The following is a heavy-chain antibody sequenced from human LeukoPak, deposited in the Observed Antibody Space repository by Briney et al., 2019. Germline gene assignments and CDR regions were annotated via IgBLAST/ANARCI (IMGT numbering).Heavy chain of an antibody. Sequence: PGGSLRLSCAASGFIVSSNYMNWVRQAPGKGLEWVSVIYSGGSTYYADSVKGRFTISRDNSKNTVHLQMNDLRAEGTAVYYCARSWDARLNFDYWGQGTLVTVSS. CDR3: ARSWDARLNFDY. CDR2: IYSGGST. D-gene: IGHD1-26*01. CDR1: GFIVSSNY. V-gene: IGHV3-66*02. J-gene: IGHJ4*02.